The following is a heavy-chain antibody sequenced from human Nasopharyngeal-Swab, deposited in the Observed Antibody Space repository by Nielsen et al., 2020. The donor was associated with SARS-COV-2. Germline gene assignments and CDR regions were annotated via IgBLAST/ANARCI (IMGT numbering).Heavy chain of an antibody. Sequence: SEPLSLTFAVYGGSFSGYYWSWIRQPPGKGLEWIGEINHSGSTNYNPSLKSRVTISVDTSKNQFSLKLSSVTAADTAVYYCARGRYYYYGSGSYQYWGQGTLVTVSS. CDR3: ARGRYYYYGSGSYQY. D-gene: IGHD3-10*01. CDR2: INHSGST. CDR1: GGSFSGYY. J-gene: IGHJ4*02. V-gene: IGHV4-34*01.